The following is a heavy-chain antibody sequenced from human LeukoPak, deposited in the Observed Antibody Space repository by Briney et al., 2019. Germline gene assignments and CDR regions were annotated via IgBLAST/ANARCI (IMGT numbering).Heavy chain of an antibody. D-gene: IGHD6-19*01. J-gene: IGHJ6*03. Sequence: SETLSLTCTVSGGSISNYYWSWIRQPPGKELEWIGYIYHSGRTNYNPSLKSRVTISVDTSKNQFSLKLSSVTAADTAVYYCARGLGDSSGWYPRYYYYYYMDVWGKGTTVTVSS. CDR2: IYHSGRT. V-gene: IGHV4-59*01. CDR1: GGSISNYY. CDR3: ARGLGDSSGWYPRYYYYYYMDV.